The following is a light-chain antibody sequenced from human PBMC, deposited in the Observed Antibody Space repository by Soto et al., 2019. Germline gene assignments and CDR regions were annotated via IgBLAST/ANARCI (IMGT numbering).Light chain of an antibody. V-gene: IGKV3-15*01. CDR1: ENLSRN. CDR2: GAS. CDR3: QQYDKWPHT. Sequence: EMILTQSPATLSVSPGERATLSCRASENLSRNVAWYQQQPGQAPRLLIHGASTRATGISARLSRRGPETDFTLTLRSLQTDDSAVSFCQQYDKWPHTFSKGTQLEIK. J-gene: IGKJ2*01.